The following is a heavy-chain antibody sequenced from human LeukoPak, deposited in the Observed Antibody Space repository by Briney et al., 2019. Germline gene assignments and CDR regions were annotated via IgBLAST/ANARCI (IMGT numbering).Heavy chain of an antibody. J-gene: IGHJ5*02. CDR1: GGTFSIYA. CDR2: IIPILGIA. Sequence: GASVKVSCKASGGTFSIYAISWVRQAPGQGLEWMGRIIPILGIANYAQKFQGRVTITADKSTSTAYMELSSLRSEDTAVYYCARDFIVVVAATGGWFDPWGQGTLVTVCS. V-gene: IGHV1-69*04. D-gene: IGHD2-15*01. CDR3: ARDFIVVVAATGGWFDP.